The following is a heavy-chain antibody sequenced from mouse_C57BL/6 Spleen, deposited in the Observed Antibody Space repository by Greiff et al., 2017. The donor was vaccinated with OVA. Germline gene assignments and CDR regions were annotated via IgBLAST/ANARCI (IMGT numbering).Heavy chain of an antibody. CDR1: GYTFTSYW. V-gene: IGHV1-55*01. CDR2: IYPGSGST. D-gene: IGHD1-1*01. CDR3: ARNGDMDGLFGY. Sequence: QVQLKQPGAELVKPGASVKMSCKASGYTFTSYWITWVKQRPGQGLEWIGDIYPGSGSTNYNEKFKSKATLTVDTSSSTAYMQLSSLTSEDSAVYYCARNGDMDGLFGYWGQGTLVTVSA. J-gene: IGHJ3*01.